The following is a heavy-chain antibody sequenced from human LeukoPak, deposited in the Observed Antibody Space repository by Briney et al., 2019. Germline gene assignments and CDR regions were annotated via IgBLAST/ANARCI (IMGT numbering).Heavy chain of an antibody. J-gene: IGHJ6*02. CDR3: ARVYGMDV. CDR2: IGSSSSYI. V-gene: IGHV3-21*01. Sequence: PGGSLRLSCAASGFTFSSYSMNWVRQAPGKGLEWVSSIGSSSSYIYYADSVKGRFTISRDNAKNSLYLQMNSLRAEDTAVYYCARVYGMDVWGQGTTVTVSS. CDR1: GFTFSSYS.